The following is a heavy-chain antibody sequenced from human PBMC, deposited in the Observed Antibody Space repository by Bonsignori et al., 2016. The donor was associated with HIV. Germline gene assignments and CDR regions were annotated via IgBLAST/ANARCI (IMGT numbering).Heavy chain of an antibody. CDR3: ARRIAVAGTDPLPSYFDY. V-gene: IGHV4-34*01. Sequence: PGKGLEWIGEINHSGSTNYNPSLKSRVTISVDTSKNQFSLKLSSVTAADTAVYHCARRIAVAGTDPLPSYFDYWGQGTLVTVSS. CDR2: INHSGST. J-gene: IGHJ4*02. D-gene: IGHD6-19*01.